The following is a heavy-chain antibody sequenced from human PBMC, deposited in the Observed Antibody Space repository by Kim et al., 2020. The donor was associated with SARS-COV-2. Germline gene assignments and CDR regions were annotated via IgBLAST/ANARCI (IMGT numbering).Heavy chain of an antibody. CDR1: GGSISSSNW. CDR2: IYHSGST. Sequence: SETLSLTCAVSGGSISSSNWWSWVRQPPGKGLEWIGEIYHSGSTNYNPSLKSRVTISVDKSKNQFSLKLSSVTAADTAVYYCARDLEVRGVIGWFDPWGQGTLVTVSS. V-gene: IGHV4-4*02. D-gene: IGHD3-10*01. J-gene: IGHJ5*02. CDR3: ARDLEVRGVIGWFDP.